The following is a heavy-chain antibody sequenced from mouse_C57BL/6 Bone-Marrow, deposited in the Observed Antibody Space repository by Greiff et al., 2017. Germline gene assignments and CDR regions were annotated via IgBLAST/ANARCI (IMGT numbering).Heavy chain of an antibody. CDR2: VYPGSGSI. Sequence: VQLQQSGAELVKPGASVKLSCKASGYTFPEYTIHWVKQRSGQGLEWIGWVYPGSGSIKYNEKFKDKATLTAYKSSSTVYMELSNMTSEDSAVYFCARHEDSSGPFVMDYWGPGTSVTVAS. CDR1: GYTFPEYT. D-gene: IGHD3-2*02. CDR3: ARHEDSSGPFVMDY. J-gene: IGHJ4*01. V-gene: IGHV1-62-2*01.